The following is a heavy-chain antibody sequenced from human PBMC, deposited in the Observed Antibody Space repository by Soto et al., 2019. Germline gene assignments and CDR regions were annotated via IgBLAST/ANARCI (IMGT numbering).Heavy chain of an antibody. D-gene: IGHD6-13*01. CDR1: GYTFTSST. V-gene: IGHV1-3*01. Sequence: GASVKVSCKASGYTFTSSTIHWVRQAPGQRLEWMGWINAGNGNTKYSQKFQGRVTITRDTSASTAYMELSSLRSEDTAVYYCARERSSSCYGGYNWFAPGGQGPLVTVS. J-gene: IGHJ5*02. CDR3: ARERSSSCYGGYNWFAP. CDR2: INAGNGNT.